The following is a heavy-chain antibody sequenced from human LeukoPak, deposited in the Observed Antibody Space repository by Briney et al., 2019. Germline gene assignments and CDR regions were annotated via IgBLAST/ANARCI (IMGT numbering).Heavy chain of an antibody. V-gene: IGHV3-53*01. CDR1: GFTVSTNY. Sequence: GGSLRLSCAASGFTVSTNYMTWVRQAPGKGLEWVSIIYSGGSTYYTDSVKGRFTISRDNSKNTLYLQMNRLRAEDTAVYYCAREVLYSFDIWGQGTMVTVSS. CDR2: IYSGGST. J-gene: IGHJ3*02. D-gene: IGHD2-21*01. CDR3: AREVLYSFDI.